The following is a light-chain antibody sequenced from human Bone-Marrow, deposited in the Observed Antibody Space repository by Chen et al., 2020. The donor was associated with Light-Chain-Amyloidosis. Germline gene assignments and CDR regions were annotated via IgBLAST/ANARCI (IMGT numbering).Light chain of an antibody. CDR2: GAS. CDR3: QQYGSSPRYT. V-gene: IGKV3-20*01. J-gene: IGKJ2*01. Sequence: ELVLTQSPATLSLSPWERATLSCSASQSFRSSYLAWYQQKPGQAPRLLIYGASSRATGIPDRLSGSGSGTDFTLTISRLEPEDFAVYYCQQYGSSPRYTFGQGTKLEIK. CDR1: QSFRSSY.